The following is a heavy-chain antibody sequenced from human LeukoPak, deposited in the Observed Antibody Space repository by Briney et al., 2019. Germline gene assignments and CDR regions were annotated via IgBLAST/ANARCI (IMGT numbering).Heavy chain of an antibody. Sequence: GASVKVSCKASGYTFTGYYMHWVRQAPGQGLEWMGRINPNSGGTNYAQKFQGRVTMTRDTSISTAYMELSRLRTDDTAAYYCARGSRSYGGSYYFDYWGQGTLVTVSS. CDR3: ARGSRSYGGSYYFDY. CDR2: INPNSGGT. J-gene: IGHJ4*02. D-gene: IGHD4-23*01. V-gene: IGHV1-2*06. CDR1: GYTFTGYY.